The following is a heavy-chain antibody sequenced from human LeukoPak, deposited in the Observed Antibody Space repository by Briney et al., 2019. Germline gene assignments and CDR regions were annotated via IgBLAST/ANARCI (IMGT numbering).Heavy chain of an antibody. CDR1: GYIFTGYY. V-gene: IGHV1-2*02. Sequence: ASVKVSCKASGYIFTGYYMHWVRQAPGQGLEWMGWINPNSGDTNYAQKFQGRVTMTRDTSISTAYMELSRLRSDDTAVYYCAREVRRGSWFDPWGQGTLVTVSS. D-gene: IGHD1-14*01. CDR3: AREVRRGSWFDP. CDR2: INPNSGDT. J-gene: IGHJ5*02.